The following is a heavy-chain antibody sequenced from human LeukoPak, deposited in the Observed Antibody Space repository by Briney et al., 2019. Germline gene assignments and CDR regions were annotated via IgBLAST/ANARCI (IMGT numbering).Heavy chain of an antibody. J-gene: IGHJ4*02. V-gene: IGHV1-46*01. CDR3: ARDYYGGNSGFDY. CDR2: INPSGGST. Sequence: ASVKVSCKASGYTFTSYYMHWVRQAPGQGLEWMGIINPSGGSTSYAQKFQGRVTMTRDMSTSTVYMELSSLRSDDTAVYYCARDYYGGNSGFDYWGQGTLVTVSS. D-gene: IGHD4-23*01. CDR1: GYTFTSYY.